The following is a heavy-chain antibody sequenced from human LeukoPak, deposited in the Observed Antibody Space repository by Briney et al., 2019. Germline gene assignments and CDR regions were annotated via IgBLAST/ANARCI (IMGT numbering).Heavy chain of an antibody. D-gene: IGHD6-19*01. V-gene: IGHV3-9*01. Sequence: DPGGSLRLSCAASGFTFHDYAMHWVRQAPGKGLEWVSGISWNSGIIGYADSVKGRFTTSRDNAKNSLYLQMNSLRAEDTAVYYCAKAAGWTTNYYYMAVWGKGTTVTVSS. CDR3: AKAAGWTTNYYYMAV. CDR1: GFTFHDYA. CDR2: ISWNSGII. J-gene: IGHJ6*03.